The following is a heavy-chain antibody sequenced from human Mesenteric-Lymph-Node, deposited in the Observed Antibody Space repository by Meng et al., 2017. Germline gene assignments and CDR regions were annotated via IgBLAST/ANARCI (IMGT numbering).Heavy chain of an antibody. D-gene: IGHD4-17*01. CDR3: ARTNYGDYNWFDP. Sequence: VKLQGSGPGLGKPSRHLSRTFTFSGGSISSGGFYWSWIRQHPGKGLEWIGYIYYSGSTYYNPSLRSRVAISIDTSKNQFSLKLTSVTAADTAVYFCARTNYGDYNWFDPWGQGTLVTVSS. CDR1: GGSISSGGFY. CDR2: IYYSGST. V-gene: IGHV4-31*03. J-gene: IGHJ5*02.